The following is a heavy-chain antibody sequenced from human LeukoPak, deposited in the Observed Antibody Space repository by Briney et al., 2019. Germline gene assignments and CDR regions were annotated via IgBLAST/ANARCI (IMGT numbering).Heavy chain of an antibody. Sequence: GGSLRLSCAASRFTFDDYGMHWVRQVPGKGLEWVSLISGDGSSTYYADSVKGRFTISRDDSKNSLYLQMNSLRTEDTALYYCAKDAYSSGWYYFDSWGQGTLVTVSS. D-gene: IGHD6-19*01. J-gene: IGHJ4*02. V-gene: IGHV3-43*02. CDR2: ISGDGSST. CDR1: RFTFDDYG. CDR3: AKDAYSSGWYYFDS.